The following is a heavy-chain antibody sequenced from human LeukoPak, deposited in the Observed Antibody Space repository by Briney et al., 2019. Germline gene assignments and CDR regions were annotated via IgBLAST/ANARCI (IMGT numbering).Heavy chain of an antibody. Sequence: PGGSLRLSCAASGFTFSSYSMNWVRQVPGKGLEWVSSISSSSSYIYYADSVKGRFTISRDNAKNSLYLQMNSLRAEDTAVYYCARADCSSTSCYYYYYMDVWGKGTTVTISS. V-gene: IGHV3-21*01. CDR3: ARADCSSTSCYYYYYMDV. CDR2: ISSSSSYI. D-gene: IGHD2-2*01. J-gene: IGHJ6*03. CDR1: GFTFSSYS.